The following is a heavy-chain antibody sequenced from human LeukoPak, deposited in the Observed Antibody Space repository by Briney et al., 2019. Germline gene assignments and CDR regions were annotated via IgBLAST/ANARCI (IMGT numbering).Heavy chain of an antibody. J-gene: IGHJ4*02. CDR2: ISGDSRYI. CDR1: GFTFSDYS. V-gene: IGHV3-21*06. Sequence: GGSLRLSRAASGFTFSDYSLNWVRQAPGKGLEWVSCISGDSRYIYYADSLKGRSTISRDNARNSLYLHMNNLRAEDTAVYYCARGPFSSSWSEFDYWGQGTLVTVSS. D-gene: IGHD6-13*01. CDR3: ARGPFSSSWSEFDY.